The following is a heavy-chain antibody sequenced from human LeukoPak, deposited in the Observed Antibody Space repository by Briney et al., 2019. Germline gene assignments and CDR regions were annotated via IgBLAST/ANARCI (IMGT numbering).Heavy chain of an antibody. Sequence: ASVKVSCKASGGTFSSYAISWVRQATGQRPEWMGWMSPNSGDTGYAQKFQDRVSMTRNTSISTAYMELSSLRSDDTAVYYCARGPPNWGYDYWGPGTLVTVSS. J-gene: IGHJ4*02. V-gene: IGHV1-8*02. D-gene: IGHD7-27*01. CDR1: GGTFSSYA. CDR2: MSPNSGDT. CDR3: ARGPPNWGYDY.